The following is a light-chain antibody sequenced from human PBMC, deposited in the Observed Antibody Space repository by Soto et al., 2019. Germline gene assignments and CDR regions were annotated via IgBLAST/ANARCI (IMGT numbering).Light chain of an antibody. V-gene: IGKV3-15*01. CDR3: QQYNNWPPIS. CDR1: QRVKSN. CDR2: GAY. J-gene: IGKJ5*01. Sequence: EIVMTQSPATLSVSPGERATLSCRASQRVKSNLAWYQQKPGQAPRLLIYGAYTRDTGIPARFSGSGSGTEVTLTISSLQSEDFAVYYCQQYNNWPPISFGQGTRLEIK.